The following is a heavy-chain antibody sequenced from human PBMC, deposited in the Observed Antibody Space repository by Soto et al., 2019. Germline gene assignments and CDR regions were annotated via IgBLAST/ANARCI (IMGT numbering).Heavy chain of an antibody. Sequence: SETLSLACTVYGRFISSYYWGWVRQAPGRGLEWIGSIYYSGSTNYNPSLKSRVTISVDTSQNQFSLKLSSVTAADTPVYYLASTSSRIAPHLDYWGQGTLVTVSS. CDR1: GRFISSYY. CDR2: IYYSGST. CDR3: ASTSSRIAPHLDY. J-gene: IGHJ4*02. V-gene: IGHV4-59*01. D-gene: IGHD6-6*01.